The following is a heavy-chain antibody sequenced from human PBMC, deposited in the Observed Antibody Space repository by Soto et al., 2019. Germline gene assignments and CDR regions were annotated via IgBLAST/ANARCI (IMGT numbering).Heavy chain of an antibody. CDR1: GYTFTNYG. Sequence: ASVKVSCKASGYTFTNYGIHWVRQAPGQSLEWMGWINVYNGNTKYSQKFQDRVTFSRDTSASTAYMELSSLRSEDAAVYYCERDLDDILTCPNFDPWGQGTLVTVSS. J-gene: IGHJ5*02. D-gene: IGHD3-9*01. V-gene: IGHV1-3*01. CDR3: ERDLDDILTCPNFDP. CDR2: INVYNGNT.